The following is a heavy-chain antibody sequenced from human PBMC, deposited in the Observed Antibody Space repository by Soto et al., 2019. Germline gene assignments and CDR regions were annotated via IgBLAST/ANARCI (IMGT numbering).Heavy chain of an antibody. V-gene: IGHV1-24*01. D-gene: IGHD3-22*01. J-gene: IGHJ5*02. Sequence: ASVKVSCKVSGSTLTELSMHGVRQAPGKGLEWMGGFDPEDGETIYAQKFQGRVTMTEDTSTDTAYMELSSLISEHTAVYYCATDILGGYYDRSGYYDWFDPWGQGTLVTVSS. CDR2: FDPEDGET. CDR3: ATDILGGYYDRSGYYDWFDP. CDR1: GSTLTELS.